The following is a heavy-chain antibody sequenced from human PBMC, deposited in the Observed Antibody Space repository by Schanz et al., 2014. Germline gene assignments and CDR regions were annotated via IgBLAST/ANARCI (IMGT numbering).Heavy chain of an antibody. CDR3: ARVGRNSYGFTSRFDA. Sequence: QVQLQESGPGLVKPSQTLSLTCTVSGGSISSGSYYWSWIRQPAGKGLEWIGRIYTSGSTNYNPSHKSRVTITLDPTNNHSSWKLSFVPAADTAVYYCARVGRNSYGFTSRFDAWGQGTLVAVSS. V-gene: IGHV4-61*02. J-gene: IGHJ5*02. D-gene: IGHD3-16*01. CDR2: IYTSGST. CDR1: GGSISSGSYY.